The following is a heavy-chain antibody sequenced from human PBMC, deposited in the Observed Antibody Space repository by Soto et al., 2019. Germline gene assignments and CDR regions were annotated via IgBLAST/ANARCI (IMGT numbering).Heavy chain of an antibody. V-gene: IGHV4-39*01. CDR2: IYYSGST. Sequence: PSETLSLTCTVSGGSISSSSYYWGWIRQPPGKGLEWIGSIYYSGSTYYNPSLKSRVTISVDTSKNQFSLKLSSVTAADTAVYYCASRYCISTSCYVGYYGMDVWGQGTTVT. D-gene: IGHD2-2*01. CDR1: GGSISSSSYY. CDR3: ASRYCISTSCYVGYYGMDV. J-gene: IGHJ6*01.